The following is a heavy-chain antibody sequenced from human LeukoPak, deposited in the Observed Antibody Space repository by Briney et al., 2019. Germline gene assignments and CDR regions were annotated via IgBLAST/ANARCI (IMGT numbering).Heavy chain of an antibody. CDR1: GXTFTSYY. V-gene: IGHV1-2*02. CDR3: ARXNXXIVXVHXLFDY. D-gene: IGHD2/OR15-2a*01. J-gene: IGHJ4*02. CDR2: LNSSGGNT. Sequence: AXGXTFTSYYIHWVRQAPGQGLEWMGILNSSGGNTNYAQKFQGRVTMTRDTSISTAYMELSRLRSDDTAVYYCARXNXXIVXVHXLFDYWGQGTLVTVSS.